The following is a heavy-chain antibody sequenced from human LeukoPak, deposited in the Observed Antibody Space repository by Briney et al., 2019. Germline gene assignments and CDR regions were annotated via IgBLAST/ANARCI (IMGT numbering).Heavy chain of an antibody. CDR2: IIPIFGTA. Sequence: SVKVSCKASGYTFTGYYMHWVRQAPGQGLEWMGGIIPIFGTANYAQKFQGRVTITADESTSTAYMELSSLRSEDTAVYYCARGQGYYYMDVWGKGTTVTISS. CDR1: GYTFTGYY. CDR3: ARGQGYYYMDV. J-gene: IGHJ6*03. V-gene: IGHV1-69*13.